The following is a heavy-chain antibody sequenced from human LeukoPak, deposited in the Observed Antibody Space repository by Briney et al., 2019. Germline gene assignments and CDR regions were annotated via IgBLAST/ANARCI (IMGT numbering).Heavy chain of an antibody. CDR1: GYTFTAYY. Sequence: ASVKVSCKASGYTFTAYYVHWVRQAPGQGLEWMGRINPRSGDTDYAQKFQGRVTMTRDTSISTAYMELSSPRSEDTAVYYCAREGRYGDYVDYWGQGTLVTVSS. CDR3: AREGRYGDYVDY. V-gene: IGHV1-2*06. J-gene: IGHJ4*02. D-gene: IGHD4-17*01. CDR2: INPRSGDT.